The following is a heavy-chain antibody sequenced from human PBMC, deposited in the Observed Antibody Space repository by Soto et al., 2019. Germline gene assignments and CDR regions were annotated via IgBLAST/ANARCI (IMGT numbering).Heavy chain of an antibody. CDR3: ARQRTTVVTQAYFDH. D-gene: IGHD2-21*02. CDR2: IYYSGRT. Sequence: SETLSLTCIVSGESISSSSYYWGCIRQPPGKGLEWIGSIYYSGRTYYNPSFESRVTISIDTSKNQFSLKLSSVTATDTAVYYCARQRTTVVTQAYFDHWGQGALVTVSS. V-gene: IGHV4-39*01. CDR1: GESISSSSYY. J-gene: IGHJ4*02.